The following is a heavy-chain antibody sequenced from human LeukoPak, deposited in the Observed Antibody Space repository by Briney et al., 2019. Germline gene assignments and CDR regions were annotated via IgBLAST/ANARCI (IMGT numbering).Heavy chain of an antibody. CDR3: ARDRGITMVRGVKSNSFDY. J-gene: IGHJ4*02. CDR2: IIPILGIA. V-gene: IGHV1-69*04. CDR1: GGTFSSYA. D-gene: IGHD3-10*01. Sequence: GSSVKVSCKASGGTFSSYAISWVRQAPGQGLEWMGGIIPILGIANYAQKFQGRVTITADKSTSTAYMELSSLRSEDTAVYYCARDRGITMVRGVKSNSFDYWGQGTLVTVSS.